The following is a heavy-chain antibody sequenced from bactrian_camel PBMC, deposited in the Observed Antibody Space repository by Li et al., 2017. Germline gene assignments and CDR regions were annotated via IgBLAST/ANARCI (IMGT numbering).Heavy chain of an antibody. CDR2: IRADGTT. Sequence: HVQLVESGGGSVQAGGSLRLSCSASGATRKSNSMGWFRQAAGKQREWVSAIRADGTTSYADSVKGRFTISRDKGKDTVYLQLNSLKPEDTAMYSCQPTTTCRQPYLLGQGTQVTVS. CDR1: GATRKSNS. V-gene: IGHV3S53*01. J-gene: IGHJ4*01.